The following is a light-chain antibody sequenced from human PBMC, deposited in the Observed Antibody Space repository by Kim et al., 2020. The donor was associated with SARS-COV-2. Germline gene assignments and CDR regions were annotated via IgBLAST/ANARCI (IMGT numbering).Light chain of an antibody. Sequence: IVLTQSPAPLSLSPGERATLSCRASQSVSSYLAWYQQKPGKAPKLLIYDASNRATGIPARFSGSGSGTDFTLTISSLEPEDFAVYYCQQRSSWPLTFGGGTKVDIK. CDR2: DAS. CDR3: QQRSSWPLT. J-gene: IGKJ4*01. V-gene: IGKV3-11*01. CDR1: QSVSSY.